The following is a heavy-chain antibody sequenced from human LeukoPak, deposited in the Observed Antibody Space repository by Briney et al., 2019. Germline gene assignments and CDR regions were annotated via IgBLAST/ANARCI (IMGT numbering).Heavy chain of an antibody. J-gene: IGHJ4*02. CDR3: AKGYRQWLSHFDY. Sequence: PGGSLRLACAAAGFTVRSDAMGWVRHRPGKGLEWVSIISGSGDGTYYADSVKGRFTISRDNSKNTLFLQMNSLRAADTAKYYCAKGYRQWLSHFDYWGQGTLVTVSS. D-gene: IGHD6-19*01. CDR2: ISGSGDGT. V-gene: IGHV3-23*01. CDR1: GFTVRSDA.